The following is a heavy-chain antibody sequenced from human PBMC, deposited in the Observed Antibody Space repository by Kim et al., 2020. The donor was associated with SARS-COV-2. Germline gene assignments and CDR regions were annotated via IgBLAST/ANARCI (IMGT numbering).Heavy chain of an antibody. Sequence: GGSLRPSCAASGFTFSSYWMHWVRQAPGKGLIWVSRVSTDGSNTTYADSVKGRFTISRDNAKNTLYLQMNSLRVEDTAVYYCTRSGGSGFSQVQLRWGQGTRVTVSS. CDR2: VSTDGSNT. CDR1: GFTFSSYW. CDR3: TRSGGSGFSQVQLR. J-gene: IGHJ4*02. D-gene: IGHD6-19*01. V-gene: IGHV3-74*01.